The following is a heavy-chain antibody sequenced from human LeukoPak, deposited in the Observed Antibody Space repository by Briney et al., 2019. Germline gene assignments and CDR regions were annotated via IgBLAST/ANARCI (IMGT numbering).Heavy chain of an antibody. D-gene: IGHD3-16*01. J-gene: IGHJ4*02. Sequence: GESLKISCKGSGYSFTTHWIGWVRQMPGKGLEWMGIIYAGDSDTRYNPSFQGQVTISADKSISTAYLQWSSLKASDTAMCYCARQYGLGNSPDYWGQGTLITVSS. CDR3: ARQYGLGNSPDY. CDR2: IYAGDSDT. V-gene: IGHV5-51*01. CDR1: GYSFTTHW.